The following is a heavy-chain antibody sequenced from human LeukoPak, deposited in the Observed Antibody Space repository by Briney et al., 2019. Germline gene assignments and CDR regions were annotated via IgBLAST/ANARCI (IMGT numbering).Heavy chain of an antibody. CDR1: GGTFSSYA. J-gene: IGHJ4*02. CDR3: ARYSSSSGIPALFDY. Sequence: VASVKVSCKASGGTFSSYAMHWVRQAPGQRLEWMGWINAGNGNTKYSQKFQGRVTITRDTSASTAYMELSSLRSEDTAVYYCARYSSSSGIPALFDYWGQGTLVTVSS. CDR2: INAGNGNT. V-gene: IGHV1-3*01. D-gene: IGHD3-22*01.